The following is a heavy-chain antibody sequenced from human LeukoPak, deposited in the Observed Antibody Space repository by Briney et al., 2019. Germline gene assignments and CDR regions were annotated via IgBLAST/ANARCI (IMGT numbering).Heavy chain of an antibody. D-gene: IGHD3-22*01. CDR1: GFTFSSYW. V-gene: IGHV3-7*01. CDR2: IKQGGSEK. J-gene: IGHJ4*02. CDR3: ARDAYYYDSSGYKVLDY. Sequence: GGSLRLSCAASGFTFSSYWMSWVRQAPGKGLEWVANIKQGGSEKYYVDSVKGRFTISRDNAKNSLYLQMNSLRAEDTAVYYCARDAYYYDSSGYKVLDYWGQGTLVTVSS.